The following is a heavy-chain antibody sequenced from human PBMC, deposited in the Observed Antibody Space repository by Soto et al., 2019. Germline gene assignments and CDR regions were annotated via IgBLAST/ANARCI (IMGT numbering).Heavy chain of an antibody. D-gene: IGHD4-4*01. Sequence: GGSLRLSCAASGFTFSSYAMSWVRQAPGKGLEWVSAISGSGGSTYYADSVKGRFTISRDNSKNTLYLQMNSLRAEDTAVYYCAQDRSVTKRVNWFDTWGQGTLVTVSS. J-gene: IGHJ5*02. V-gene: IGHV3-23*01. CDR2: ISGSGGST. CDR3: AQDRSVTKRVNWFDT. CDR1: GFTFSSYA.